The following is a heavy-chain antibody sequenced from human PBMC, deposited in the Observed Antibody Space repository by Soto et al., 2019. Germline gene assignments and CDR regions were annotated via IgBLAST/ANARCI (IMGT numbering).Heavy chain of an antibody. Sequence: ASVKVSCKGSGGTFRSYTKSWVRQAPGQGLEWMGGIIPIFGTANYAQKFQGRVTITADESTSTAYMELSSLRSEDTAVYYCARGGYYDSSGQFGYWGQGTLVTVSS. CDR3: ARGGYYDSSGQFGY. D-gene: IGHD3-22*01. CDR1: GGTFRSYT. CDR2: IIPIFGTA. V-gene: IGHV1-69*13. J-gene: IGHJ4*02.